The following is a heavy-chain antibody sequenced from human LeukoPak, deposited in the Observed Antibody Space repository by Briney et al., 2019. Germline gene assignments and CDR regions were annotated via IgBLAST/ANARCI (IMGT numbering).Heavy chain of an antibody. V-gene: IGHV1-18*01. D-gene: IGHD2/OR15-2a*01. Sequence: GASVKVSCKASGGTFSSYAISWVRQAPGQGLEWMGWISAYNGNTNYAQKLQGRVTMTTDTSTSTAYMELRSLRSDDTAVYYCARRSMTINSRYYYGMDVWGQGTTVTVSS. CDR3: ARRSMTINSRYYYGMDV. CDR1: GGTFSSYA. CDR2: ISAYNGNT. J-gene: IGHJ6*02.